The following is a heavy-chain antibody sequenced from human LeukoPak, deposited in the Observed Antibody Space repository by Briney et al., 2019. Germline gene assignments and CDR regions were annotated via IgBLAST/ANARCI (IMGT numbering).Heavy chain of an antibody. CDR2: VHHSGST. Sequence: SETLSLTCTVSGGSVSTYYWSWIRQPPGKGLEWIGYVHHSGSTNYNPSLKGRVTISPDTSKNHFSLRLNSVTAADTAVYYCARGGPDLAMATTIDYWGQGTLVTVSS. D-gene: IGHD5-24*01. J-gene: IGHJ4*02. V-gene: IGHV4-59*02. CDR3: ARGGPDLAMATTIDY. CDR1: GGSVSTYY.